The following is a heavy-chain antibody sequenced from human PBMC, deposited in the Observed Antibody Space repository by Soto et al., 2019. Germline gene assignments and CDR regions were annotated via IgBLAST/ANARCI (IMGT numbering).Heavy chain of an antibody. D-gene: IGHD3-22*01. J-gene: IGHJ4*02. Sequence: NPSETLSLTCAVSGYSISTAYYWGWIRQPPGKGLEWIGSIYHTGSTSYNPSLKSRVTISVDTSKNQFSLNLRSVTAADTAVYYCAREALHYYDTSPPEGYWGQGTLVTVSS. CDR1: GYSISTAYY. CDR3: AREALHYYDTSPPEGY. CDR2: IYHTGST. V-gene: IGHV4-38-2*02.